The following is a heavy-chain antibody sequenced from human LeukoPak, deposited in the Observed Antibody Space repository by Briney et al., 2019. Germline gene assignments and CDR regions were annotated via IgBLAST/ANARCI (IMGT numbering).Heavy chain of an antibody. CDR3: AKDRGGYGDFNDAFDI. CDR1: GFTFSSYE. V-gene: IGHV3-48*03. D-gene: IGHD4-17*01. J-gene: IGHJ3*02. CDR2: ISSSGSTR. Sequence: GGSLRLSCAASGFTFSSYEMNWVRQAPGKGLEWVSYISSSGSTRYYADSVKGRFTISRDNAKNSLYLQMNSLRAEDTALYYCAKDRGGYGDFNDAFDIWGQGTMVTVSS.